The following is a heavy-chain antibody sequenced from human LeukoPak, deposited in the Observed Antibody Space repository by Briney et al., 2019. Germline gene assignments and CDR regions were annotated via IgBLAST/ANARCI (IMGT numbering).Heavy chain of an antibody. Sequence: GESLKISCKGSGYSFTSYWISWVRQMPGKGLEWMGIIYPGDSDTRYSPSSQGQVTISADKSINTTYLEWSSLKASDTAMYYCARVGATTPPDYWGQGTLSPSPQ. CDR2: IYPGDSDT. J-gene: IGHJ4*02. V-gene: IGHV5-51*01. CDR3: ARVGATTPPDY. D-gene: IGHD1-26*01. CDR1: GYSFTSYW.